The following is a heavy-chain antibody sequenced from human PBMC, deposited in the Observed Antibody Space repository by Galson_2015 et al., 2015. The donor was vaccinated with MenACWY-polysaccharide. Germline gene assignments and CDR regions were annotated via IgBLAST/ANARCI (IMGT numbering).Heavy chain of an antibody. CDR2: ISGSGLIT. J-gene: IGHJ4*02. Sequence: SLRLSCAASAFTFSTYGMRWVRQVPGKGLEWVSTISGSGLITYYADSVKGRFTMSRDNSKNTLYLQMNSLRAEDTAVYYCAKQIDEYYGSGNYYPPWDYWGQGSLVTVSS. CDR1: AFTFSTYG. D-gene: IGHD3-10*01. V-gene: IGHV3-23*01. CDR3: AKQIDEYYGSGNYYPPWDY.